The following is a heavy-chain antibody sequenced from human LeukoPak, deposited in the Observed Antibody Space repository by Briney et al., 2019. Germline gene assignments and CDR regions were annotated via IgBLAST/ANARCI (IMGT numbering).Heavy chain of an antibody. J-gene: IGHJ4*02. V-gene: IGHV3-30*02. D-gene: IGHD3-22*01. CDR2: IRYDGSNK. CDR1: GFTFNTYG. CDR3: AKEIGSGYYYDSSGADY. Sequence: GGSLRLSCAASGFTFNTYGMHWVRQAPGKGLEWVAFIRYDGSNKYYADSVKGRFTISRDTSNNTLSLQMNSLRAEDTAIYYCAKEIGSGYYYDSSGADYWGQGTLVTVSS.